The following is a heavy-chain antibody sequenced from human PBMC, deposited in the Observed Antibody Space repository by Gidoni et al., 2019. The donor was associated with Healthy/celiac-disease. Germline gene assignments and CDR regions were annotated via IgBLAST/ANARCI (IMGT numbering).Heavy chain of an antibody. D-gene: IGHD6-6*01. Sequence: QVQLVESGGGVVQPGRSLRLSCAASGFTFSSYGMHWVRQAPGKGLEWVAVIWYDGSNKYYADSVKSRFTIARDNSKNTLYLQMNSLRAEDTAVYYCARDHSPGIAARPDAVDYWGQGTLVTVSS. J-gene: IGHJ4*02. CDR2: IWYDGSNK. CDR1: GFTFSSYG. CDR3: ARDHSPGIAARPDAVDY. V-gene: IGHV3-33*01.